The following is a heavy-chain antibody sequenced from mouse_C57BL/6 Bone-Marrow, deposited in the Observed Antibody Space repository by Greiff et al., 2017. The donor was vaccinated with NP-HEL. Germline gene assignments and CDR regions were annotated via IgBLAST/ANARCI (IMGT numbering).Heavy chain of an antibody. J-gene: IGHJ2*01. CDR3: ARGDFGGYDEDY. V-gene: IGHV3-6*01. D-gene: IGHD2-2*01. CDR2: ISYDGSN. Sequence: VQLKQSGPGLVKPSQSLSLTCSVTGYSITSGYYWNWIRQFPGNKLEWMGYISYDGSNNYKPSLKNRISITRDTSKNKFFLKFNSVTTEDTATYYCARGDFGGYDEDYWGQGTTLTVSS. CDR1: GYSITSGYY.